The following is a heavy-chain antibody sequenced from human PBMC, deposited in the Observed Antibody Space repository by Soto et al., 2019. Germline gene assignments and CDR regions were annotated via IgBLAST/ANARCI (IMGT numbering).Heavy chain of an antibody. CDR3: ARDQARGGSSYGNHVSNCYGMDV. J-gene: IGHJ6*02. D-gene: IGHD5-18*01. CDR2: ISAYNGNT. V-gene: IGHV1-18*01. CDR1: GYTFTSYG. Sequence: QVQLVQSGAEVKKPGASVKVSCKASGYTFTSYGISWVRQAPGQGLEWMGWISAYNGNTNYAQKLQGRVTMTTDTPTSKASMELRSLRSDDTAVYYCARDQARGGSSYGNHVSNCYGMDVWGQGTTVTVSS.